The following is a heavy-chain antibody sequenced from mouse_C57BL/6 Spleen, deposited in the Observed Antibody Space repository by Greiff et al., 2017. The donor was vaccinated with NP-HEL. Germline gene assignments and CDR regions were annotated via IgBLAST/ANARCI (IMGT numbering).Heavy chain of an antibody. CDR3: ARDHYGSSYAMDY. Sequence: DVKLVESEGGLVQPGSSMKLSCTASGFTFSDYYMAWVRQVPEKGLEWVANINYDGSSTYYLDSLKSRFIISRDNAKNILYLQMSSLKSEDTATYYCARDHYGSSYAMDYWGQGTSVTVS. J-gene: IGHJ4*01. V-gene: IGHV5-16*01. D-gene: IGHD1-1*01. CDR1: GFTFSDYY. CDR2: INYDGSST.